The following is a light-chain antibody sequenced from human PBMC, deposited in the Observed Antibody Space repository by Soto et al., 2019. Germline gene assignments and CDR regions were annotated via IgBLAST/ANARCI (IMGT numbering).Light chain of an antibody. CDR1: SSDVGGYNY. J-gene: IGLJ1*01. CDR2: DVS. CDR3: SPYTSSSTPDV. V-gene: IGLV2-14*01. Sequence: QSVLTQPASVSGSPGQSITISCTGTSSDVGGYNYVSWYQQHPGKAPKLMIYDVSNRPSGVSNRFSGSKSGNTASLTISGLQAEDEADYYCSPYTSSSTPDVFGTGTKVTVL.